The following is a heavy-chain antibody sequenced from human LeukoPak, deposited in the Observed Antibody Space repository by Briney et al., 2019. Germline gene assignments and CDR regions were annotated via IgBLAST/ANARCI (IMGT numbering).Heavy chain of an antibody. D-gene: IGHD6-19*01. CDR2: INHSGST. CDR3: ARDRAVAGFGNDY. J-gene: IGHJ4*02. CDR1: GGSFSGYY. V-gene: IGHV4-34*01. Sequence: SETLSLTCAVYGGSFSGYYWSWIRQPPGKGLEWIGEINHSGSTNYNPSLKSRVTISVDKSKNQSSLKLSSVTAADTAVYYCARDRAVAGFGNDYWGQGTLVTVSS.